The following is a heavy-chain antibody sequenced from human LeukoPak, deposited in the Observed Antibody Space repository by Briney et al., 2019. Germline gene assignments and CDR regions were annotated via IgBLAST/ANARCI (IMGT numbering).Heavy chain of an antibody. CDR2: ISGSGGST. D-gene: IGHD3-9*01. CDR3: AKGCHYDILTGYYLSGFDY. Sequence: VGSLRLSCAASGFTFSSYAMSWVRQAPGKGLEWGSAISGSGGSTYYADSVKGRFTISRDNSKNTLYLQMNRLRAEDTAVYYCAKGCHYDILTGYYLSGFDYWGQGTLVTVSS. V-gene: IGHV3-23*01. CDR1: GFTFSSYA. J-gene: IGHJ4*02.